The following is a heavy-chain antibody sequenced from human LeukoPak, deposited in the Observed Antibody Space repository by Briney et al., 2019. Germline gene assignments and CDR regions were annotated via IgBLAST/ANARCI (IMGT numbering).Heavy chain of an antibody. V-gene: IGHV4-59*01. J-gene: IGHJ4*02. CDR2: IYYSGST. D-gene: IGHD3-22*01. CDR3: ARVRTYYYDSSGYYPPPLFDY. Sequence: SETLSLTCTVSGGSISSYYWSWIRQPPGKGLEWIGYIYYSGSTNYNPSLKSRVTISVDTSKNQFSLKLSSVTAADTAVCYCARVRTYYYDSSGYYPPPLFDYWGQGTLVTVSS. CDR1: GGSISSYY.